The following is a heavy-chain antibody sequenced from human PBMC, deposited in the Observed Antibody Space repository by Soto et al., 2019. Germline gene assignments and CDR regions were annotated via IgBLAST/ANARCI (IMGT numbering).Heavy chain of an antibody. V-gene: IGHV4-59*01. CDR2: IYYSGST. D-gene: IGHD2-15*01. CDR3: ARNPCGGRGGSCYSGGYYSYYNGMDV. J-gene: IGHJ6*02. Sequence: QVQLQESGPGLVKPSETLSLTCTVSGGSISSYYWSWIRQPPGKGLEWIGYIYYSGSTNYNPSLKGRATTSVDTSKNQFSLKVSSVTAADTAVYSCARNPCGGRGGSCYSGGYYSYYNGMDVWGQGTTVTVSS. CDR1: GGSISSYY.